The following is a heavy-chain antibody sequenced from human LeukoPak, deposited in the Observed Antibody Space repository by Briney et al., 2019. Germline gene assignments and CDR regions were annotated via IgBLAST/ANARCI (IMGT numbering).Heavy chain of an antibody. Sequence: PSETLSLTCAVYGGSFSGHYWSWIRQPPGKGLEWIGEINHSGSANYNPSLESRVTISVDTSKNHFSLKLSSVTAADTAVYYCASGQYYDLWSGYYVDWGQGTLVTVSA. CDR3: ASGQYYDLWSGYYVD. CDR1: GGSFSGHY. J-gene: IGHJ4*02. V-gene: IGHV4-34*01. D-gene: IGHD3-3*01. CDR2: INHSGSA.